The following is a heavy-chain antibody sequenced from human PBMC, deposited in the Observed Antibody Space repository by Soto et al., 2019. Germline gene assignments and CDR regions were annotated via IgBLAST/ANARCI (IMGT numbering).Heavy chain of an antibody. Sequence: EVPLVESGGDLIQPGGSLRLSCAASAFTVSSYYMTWVRQPPGKGLEWVSVIYSDGTTYYADSVEGRFTISRDNSNNKLYRQMNSLRAEDTALYYCARATGGSGWAWVDYWGQGTLVTVSS. CDR2: IYSDGTT. D-gene: IGHD6-19*01. CDR3: ARATGGSGWAWVDY. V-gene: IGHV3-53*01. J-gene: IGHJ4*02. CDR1: AFTVSSYY.